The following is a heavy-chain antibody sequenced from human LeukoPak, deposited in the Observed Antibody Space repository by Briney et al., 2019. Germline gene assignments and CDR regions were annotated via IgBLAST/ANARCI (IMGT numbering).Heavy chain of an antibody. Sequence: GGSLRLSCAASGFTFSDYYMSWIRQAPGKGLEWVSYISSSGSTIYYADSVKGRFTISRDNAKNSLYLQMNSLRAEDTAVYYCARGYYYDSSGYYPYYYYYMDVWGKGTTVTVSS. CDR2: ISSSGSTI. CDR1: GFTFSDYY. CDR3: ARGYYYDSSGYYPYYYYYMDV. D-gene: IGHD3-22*01. J-gene: IGHJ6*03. V-gene: IGHV3-11*04.